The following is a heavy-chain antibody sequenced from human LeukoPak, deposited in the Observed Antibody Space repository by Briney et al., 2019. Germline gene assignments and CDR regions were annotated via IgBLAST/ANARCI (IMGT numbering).Heavy chain of an antibody. Sequence: WASVKVSCKASGGTFSSYAISWVRQALGQGLEWMGGIIPIFGTANYAQKFQGRVTITADESTSTAYMELSSLRSEDTAVYYCARAYCGGDCYSGLQHWGQGTLVTVSS. CDR2: IIPIFGTA. CDR1: GGTFSSYA. V-gene: IGHV1-69*01. D-gene: IGHD2-21*02. CDR3: ARAYCGGDCYSGLQH. J-gene: IGHJ1*01.